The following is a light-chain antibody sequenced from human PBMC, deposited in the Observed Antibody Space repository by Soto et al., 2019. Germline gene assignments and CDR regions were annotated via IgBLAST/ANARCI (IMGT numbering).Light chain of an antibody. Sequence: EIVMTQSPATLSVSPGERATLSCRASQSVSSNLVWYQQKPGQAPRLLIYGASTRATGIPGRFSGSGSGTEFTLTISSLQSEDFAVFYCQQYNNWPFTFGPGTKVDIK. CDR2: GAS. J-gene: IGKJ3*01. CDR1: QSVSSN. CDR3: QQYNNWPFT. V-gene: IGKV3-15*01.